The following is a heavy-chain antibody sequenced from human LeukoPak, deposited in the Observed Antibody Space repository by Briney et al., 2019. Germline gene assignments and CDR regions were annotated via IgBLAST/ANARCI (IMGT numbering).Heavy chain of an antibody. J-gene: IGHJ2*01. CDR2: INHSGST. D-gene: IGHD5-18*01. V-gene: IGHV4-34*01. CDR1: GGSFNGYY. CDR3: ARRGYSYGRDWYFDL. Sequence: SETLSLTCAVSGGSFNGYYWSWIRQPPEMGLEWIGEINHSGSTNYNPSLKSRVTISVDTSKNQFSLKLSSVTAADTAVYYCARRGYSYGRDWYFDLWGRGTLVTVSS.